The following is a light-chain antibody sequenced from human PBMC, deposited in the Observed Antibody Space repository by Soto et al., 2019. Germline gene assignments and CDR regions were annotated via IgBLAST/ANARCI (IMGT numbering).Light chain of an antibody. Sequence: QSVLTQTPSVSGTPGQRVNISCSGSSSNIGRNYVYWYHQFPGMAPKLLIYRDNERPSGVSDRFSGSKSGTSASLAISGLRSGDDADYHCATWDDSLGGPVFGGGTKLTVL. CDR2: RDN. CDR1: SSNIGRNY. J-gene: IGLJ2*01. CDR3: ATWDDSLGGPV. V-gene: IGLV1-47*01.